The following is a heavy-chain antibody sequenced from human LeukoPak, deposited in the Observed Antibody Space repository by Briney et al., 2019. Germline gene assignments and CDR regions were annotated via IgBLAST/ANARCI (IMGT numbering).Heavy chain of an antibody. Sequence: GGSLRLSCAASGFTFSDYYMSWIRQAPGKGLEWVSYISSSGSTIYYADSVKGRFTISRDNAKNSLYLQMNSLRAEDTAVYYCARLRPYYYDSSGYSRGWFDPWGLGTLVTVSS. CDR1: GFTFSDYY. CDR2: ISSSGSTI. CDR3: ARLRPYYYDSSGYSRGWFDP. V-gene: IGHV3-11*01. D-gene: IGHD3-22*01. J-gene: IGHJ5*02.